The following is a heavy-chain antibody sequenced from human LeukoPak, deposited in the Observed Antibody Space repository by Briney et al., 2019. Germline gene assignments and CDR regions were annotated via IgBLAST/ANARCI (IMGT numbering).Heavy chain of an antibody. CDR2: INHSGST. CDR1: GGSFSGYY. D-gene: IGHD2-2*01. J-gene: IGHJ4*02. CDR3: ARVKPGYQLWRIGGPFDY. Sequence: PSETLSLTCAVYGGSFSGYYWSWIRQPPGKGLEWIGEINHSGSTNYNPSLKSRVTISVDTSKNQFSLKLSSWTAADTAVYYCARVKPGYQLWRIGGPFDYWGQGTLVTVSS. V-gene: IGHV4-34*01.